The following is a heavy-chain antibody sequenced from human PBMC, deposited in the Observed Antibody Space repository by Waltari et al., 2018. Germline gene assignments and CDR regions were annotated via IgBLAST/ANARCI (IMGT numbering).Heavy chain of an antibody. Sequence: QVQLQQWGAGLLKPSETLSLTCAVYGGSFSGYYWSWIRQPPGKGLEWIGEINHSGSTNYNPSLKSRVTISVDTSKNQFSLKLSSVTAADTAVYYCARGRVRHCGGDCPRFDYWGQGTLVTVSS. CDR1: GGSFSGYY. J-gene: IGHJ4*02. D-gene: IGHD2-21*01. CDR3: ARGRVRHCGGDCPRFDY. CDR2: INHSGST. V-gene: IGHV4-34*01.